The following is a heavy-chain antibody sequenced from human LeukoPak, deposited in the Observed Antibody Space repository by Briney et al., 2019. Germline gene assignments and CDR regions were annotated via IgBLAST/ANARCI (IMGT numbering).Heavy chain of an antibody. J-gene: IGHJ4*02. CDR1: GYTFTGYY. CDR2: INPNSGGT. D-gene: IGHD2-15*01. CDR3: ARDQRIRCSGGSCYSAVSSSGWYGLLDY. V-gene: IGHV1-2*06. Sequence: ASVKVSCKASGYTFTGYYMHWVRQAPGQGLEWMGRINPNSGGTNYAQKFQGRVTMTRDTSISTAYMELSRLRSDDTAVYYCARDQRIRCSGGSCYSAVSSSGWYGLLDYWGQGTLVTVSS.